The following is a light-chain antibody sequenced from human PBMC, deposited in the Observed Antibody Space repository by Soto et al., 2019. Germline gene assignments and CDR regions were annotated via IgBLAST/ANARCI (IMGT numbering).Light chain of an antibody. CDR1: NSNIGSNT. CDR3: AAWDDSLRGRV. Sequence: QAVVTQPPSGSGTPGQRVTISCSGSNSNIGSNTVSWYQQLPGTAPKSLIYSDNQRPSGVPDRISGSRSGTSASLAISGLQSDDEAEYYCAAWDDSLRGRVFGGGTKLTVL. J-gene: IGLJ2*01. CDR2: SDN. V-gene: IGLV1-44*01.